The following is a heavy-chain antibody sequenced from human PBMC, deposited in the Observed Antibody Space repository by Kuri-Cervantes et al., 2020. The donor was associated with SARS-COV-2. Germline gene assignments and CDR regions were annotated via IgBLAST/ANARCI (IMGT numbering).Heavy chain of an antibody. CDR3: ARDTGATAKDY. Sequence: SVKVSCKASGGTFSSYAISWVRQAPGQGLEWMGRIIPIFGIANYAQKLQGRVTMTTDTSTSTAYMELRSLRSDDTAVYYCARDTGATAKDYWGQGTLVTVSS. V-gene: IGHV1-69*04. J-gene: IGHJ4*02. D-gene: IGHD1-26*01. CDR1: GGTFSSYA. CDR2: IIPIFGIA.